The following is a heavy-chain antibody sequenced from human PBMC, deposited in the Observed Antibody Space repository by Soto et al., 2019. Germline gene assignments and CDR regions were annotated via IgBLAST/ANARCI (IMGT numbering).Heavy chain of an antibody. D-gene: IGHD2-15*01. CDR3: ARESPRAATPH. CDR1: GDTFSSYP. Sequence: QVQLVQSGAEVKKPGSSVKVSCKASGDTFSSYPIHWVRQAPGQGLEWVGGIIPIIGTANYAQKFQGRVTITSGESTSTAYMELNSLRSEDTAVYYCARESPRAATPHWGQGTLVTVSS. CDR2: IIPIIGTA. V-gene: IGHV1-69*01. J-gene: IGHJ4*02.